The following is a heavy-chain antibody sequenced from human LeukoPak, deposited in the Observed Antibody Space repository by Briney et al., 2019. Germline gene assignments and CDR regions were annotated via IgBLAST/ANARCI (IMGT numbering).Heavy chain of an antibody. D-gene: IGHD3-9*01. CDR2: IKQDGSEK. CDR3: AKGAPVGGLRYFDWLSAFDY. Sequence: GGSLRLSCAASGFTFSSYWMSWVRQAPGKGLEWVANIKQDGSEKYYVDSVKGRFTISRDNSKNTLYLQMNSLRAEDTAVYYCAKGAPVGGLRYFDWLSAFDYWGQGTLVTVSS. V-gene: IGHV3-7*03. CDR1: GFTFSSYW. J-gene: IGHJ4*02.